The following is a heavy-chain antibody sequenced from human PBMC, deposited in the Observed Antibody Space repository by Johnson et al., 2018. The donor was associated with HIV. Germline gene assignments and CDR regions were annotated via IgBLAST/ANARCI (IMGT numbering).Heavy chain of an antibody. CDR2: NWKGVIT. Sequence: EVQLVESGGGLIQPGGSLRLSCAASGFTVSSNYMTWVRQTPGKGLEWLSGLNWKGVITGYADSLKGRFTISRDNAKNSLYLQMNSLRAEDTAVYYCARTGRWELLPDAFDIWGRGTMVTVSS. V-gene: IGHV3-53*03. J-gene: IGHJ3*02. D-gene: IGHD1-26*01. CDR3: ARTGRWELLPDAFDI. CDR1: GFTVSSNY.